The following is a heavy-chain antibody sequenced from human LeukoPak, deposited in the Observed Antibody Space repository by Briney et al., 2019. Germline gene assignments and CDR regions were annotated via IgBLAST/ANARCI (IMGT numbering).Heavy chain of an antibody. D-gene: IGHD2-15*01. V-gene: IGHV3-23*01. CDR3: AKDGYCSAGSCFSANDAFDI. Sequence: QPGGSLRLSCGASTFTFSSYGMSWVRQAPGKGLEWVSAISGSGGSTYYADSVKGRFTISRGNSKNSLYLQMNSLRAEDTAVYYCAKDGYCSAGSCFSANDAFDIWGQGTMVTVSS. CDR2: ISGSGGST. CDR1: TFTFSSYG. J-gene: IGHJ3*02.